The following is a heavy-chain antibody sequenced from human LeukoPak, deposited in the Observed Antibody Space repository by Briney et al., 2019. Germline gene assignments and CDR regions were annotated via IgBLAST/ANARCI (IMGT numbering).Heavy chain of an antibody. CDR1: GFTFSSYG. J-gene: IGHJ4*02. Sequence: PGRSLRVSCAASGFTFSSYGMHWVRQAPGKGLEWVAVISYDGSNKYYADSVKGRFTISRDNSKNTLYLQMNSLRAEDTAVYYCARDQYSSRWDGYYFDYWGQGTLVTVSS. V-gene: IGHV3-30*03. CDR3: ARDQYSSRWDGYYFDY. CDR2: ISYDGSNK. D-gene: IGHD6-13*01.